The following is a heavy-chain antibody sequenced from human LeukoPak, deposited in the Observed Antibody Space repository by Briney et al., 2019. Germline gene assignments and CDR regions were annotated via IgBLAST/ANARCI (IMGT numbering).Heavy chain of an antibody. V-gene: IGHV3-7*03. D-gene: IGHD3-22*01. CDR3: ATPLDYHDNSGFHQGGD. CDR2: IKEDGSKK. J-gene: IGHJ4*02. CDR1: GCTFSGHW. Sequence: PGGSLRLSCAASGCTFSGHWMTWVRQAPGKGLEWVANIKEDGSKKNYVDSVNGRFTISRDNSKNSLYRQMTSLRAEDTAMYYCATPLDYHDNSGFHQGGDWGQGTLVTVSS.